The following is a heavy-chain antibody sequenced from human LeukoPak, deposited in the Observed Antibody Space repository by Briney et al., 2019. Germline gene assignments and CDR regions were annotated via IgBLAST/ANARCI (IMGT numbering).Heavy chain of an antibody. D-gene: IGHD3-10*01. Sequence: GGSLRLSCAASGFTFSSYGMHWVRQAPGKGLEWVAIISYAGSSKYYADSVKGRFTISRDNSKNTLYLQVNSLRAEDTAVYYCAKAGYGGGSMTTYGDYWGQGTLVTVSS. J-gene: IGHJ4*02. CDR1: GFTFSSYG. V-gene: IGHV3-30*18. CDR3: AKAGYGGGSMTTYGDY. CDR2: ISYAGSSK.